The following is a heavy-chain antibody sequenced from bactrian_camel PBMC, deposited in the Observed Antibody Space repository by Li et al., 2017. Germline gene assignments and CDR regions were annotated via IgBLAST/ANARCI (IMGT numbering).Heavy chain of an antibody. CDR1: GFTFDDSD. J-gene: IGHJ6*01. CDR2: IISSDGST. CDR3: AAGPPLVTASRCGY. Sequence: DVQLVESGGGSVQAGETLRLSCTASGFTFDDSDMGWYRQAPGNECELVSIISSDGSTYYADSVKGRFTISRDNVKNTTYLQMNSLKPEDTAVYYCAAGPPLVTASRCGYWAQGTQVTVS. D-gene: IGHD2*01. V-gene: IGHV3S66*01.